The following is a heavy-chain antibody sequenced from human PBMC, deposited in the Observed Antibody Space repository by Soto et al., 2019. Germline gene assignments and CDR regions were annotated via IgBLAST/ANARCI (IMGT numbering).Heavy chain of an antibody. D-gene: IGHD5-18*01. CDR1: GGSISNYY. CDR3: ARGIKLWQYYFDY. Sequence: PSETLSLTCTVSGGSISNYYWSWIRQPPGKGLEWIGYIYYSVSTNYNPSLKSRVTISVDTSKNQFSLKLSSVTAADTAVYYCARGIKLWQYYFDYWGQGTLVTVSS. J-gene: IGHJ4*02. V-gene: IGHV4-59*01. CDR2: IYYSVST.